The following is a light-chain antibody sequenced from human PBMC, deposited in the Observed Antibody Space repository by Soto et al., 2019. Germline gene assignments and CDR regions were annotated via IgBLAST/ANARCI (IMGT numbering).Light chain of an antibody. CDR1: NSDLGTYNL. CDR3: CSYVGSNIFYV. V-gene: IGLV2-23*02. J-gene: IGLJ1*01. CDR2: EVT. Sequence: QSVLTQPASVSGSPGQSITISCTGTNSDLGTYNLVSWHQQHPGKAPKTIIYEVTKRPSGVSKRFSGSKSGNTASLTISGLQAEDEADYYCCSYVGSNIFYVFGTGTKLTVL.